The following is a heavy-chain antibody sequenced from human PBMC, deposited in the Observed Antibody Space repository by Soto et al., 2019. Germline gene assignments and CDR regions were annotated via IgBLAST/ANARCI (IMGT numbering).Heavy chain of an antibody. J-gene: IGHJ4*02. CDR1: GFTFGSYA. D-gene: IGHD5-18*01. CDR2: ISGSGGST. V-gene: IGHV3-23*01. Sequence: EVQLLESGGGLVQPGGSLRLSCAASGFTFGSYAMSWVRQAPGKGLEWVSAISGSGGSTYYADSVKGRFTISRDNSKNTLYLQMTSLRAEDTAVYYCAKDECGYSYGSKGPFDYWGQGPLVTVSS. CDR3: AKDECGYSYGSKGPFDY.